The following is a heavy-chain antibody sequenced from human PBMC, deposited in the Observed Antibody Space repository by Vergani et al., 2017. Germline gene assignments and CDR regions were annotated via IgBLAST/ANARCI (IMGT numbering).Heavy chain of an antibody. D-gene: IGHD3-3*01. V-gene: IGHV1-69*13. Sequence: QVQLVQSGAEVKKPGSSVKVSCKASGGTFSSYAISWVRQAPGQGLEWMGRIIPIFGTANYAQKFQGRVTITADESTSTAYMVLSSLRSEDTAVYYCARDRKGVGPVYGMDVWGQGTTVTVSS. CDR2: IIPIFGTA. CDR3: ARDRKGVGPVYGMDV. CDR1: GGTFSSYA. J-gene: IGHJ6*02.